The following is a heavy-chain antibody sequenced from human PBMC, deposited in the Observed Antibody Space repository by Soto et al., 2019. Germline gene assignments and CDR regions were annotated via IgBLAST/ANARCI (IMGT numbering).Heavy chain of an antibody. Sequence: ASVKVSCKASGYSFTGYAMQWVHQAPGQRLEWMGWINAGNGNTKYSQKFQGRVTITRDTSASTAYMELSSLRSEDTAVYYCARAVAVAPDFDYWGQRPLVTISS. CDR1: GYSFTGYA. CDR3: ARAVAVAPDFDY. CDR2: INAGNGNT. V-gene: IGHV1-3*01. D-gene: IGHD6-19*01. J-gene: IGHJ4*02.